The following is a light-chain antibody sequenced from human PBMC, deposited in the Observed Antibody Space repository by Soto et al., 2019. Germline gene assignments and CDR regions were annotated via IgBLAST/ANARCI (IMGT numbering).Light chain of an antibody. V-gene: IGKV3-20*01. CDR1: QSVSSSY. Sequence: EIVLTQCPGTLSLSPGERATLSCRASQSVSSSYLAWYQQKHGQAPRLIIYGAPSRATGIPDRFTGSGSGTEFTLTISRLEPEDFAVFYCHQYGSSPQTFGPGTKVDIK. CDR2: GAP. CDR3: HQYGSSPQT. J-gene: IGKJ1*01.